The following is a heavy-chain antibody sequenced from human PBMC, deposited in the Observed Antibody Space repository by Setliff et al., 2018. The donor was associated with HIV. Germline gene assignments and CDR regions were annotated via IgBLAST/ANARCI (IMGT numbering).Heavy chain of an antibody. D-gene: IGHD1-1*01. J-gene: IGHJ3*02. CDR3: ARRVPTILHDAFDI. Sequence: TSETLSLTCTVSNSSISGHYYWGWIRQPPGKGLEWIASIFHSGGTFYNPSLESRVTISIDTSKNQFSLRLRSVTAADTAMYFCARRVPTILHDAFDIWGQGTMVTVSS. CDR2: IFHSGGT. CDR1: NSSISGHYY. V-gene: IGHV4-38-2*02.